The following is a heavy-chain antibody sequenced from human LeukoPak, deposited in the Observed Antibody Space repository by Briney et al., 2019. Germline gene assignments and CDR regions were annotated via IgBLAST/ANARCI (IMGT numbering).Heavy chain of an antibody. D-gene: IGHD3-3*01. Sequence: VGSLRLSCAASAFTFSSYGMHWVRQAPGKGLEWVAFIRYDGSNKYYADSVKGRFTISRDNSKNTLYLQMNSLRAEDTAVYYCAKDQAYYDFWSGLDYWGQGTLVTVSS. CDR2: IRYDGSNK. CDR1: AFTFSSYG. CDR3: AKDQAYYDFWSGLDY. J-gene: IGHJ4*02. V-gene: IGHV3-30*02.